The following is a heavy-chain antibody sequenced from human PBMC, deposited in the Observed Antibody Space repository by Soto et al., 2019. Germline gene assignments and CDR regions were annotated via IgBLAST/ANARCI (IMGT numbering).Heavy chain of an antibody. J-gene: IGHJ6*02. CDR2: IWYDGSNK. Sequence: GGSLRLSCAASGFTFSSYGMHWVRQAPGKGLEWVAVIWYDGSNKYYADSVKGRFTISRDNSKNTLYLQMNSLRAEDTAVYYCARDRRGPYYGMDVWGQGTTVTVSS. V-gene: IGHV3-33*01. CDR3: ARDRRGPYYGMDV. CDR1: GFTFSSYG.